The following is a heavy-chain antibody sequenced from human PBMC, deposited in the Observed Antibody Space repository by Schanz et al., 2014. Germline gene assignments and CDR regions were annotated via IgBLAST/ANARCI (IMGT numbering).Heavy chain of an antibody. J-gene: IGHJ3*02. CDR3: ARGTMPGTFDI. V-gene: IGHV1-18*01. CDR2: ISAYNGHT. CDR1: GYTFTSYD. Sequence: QVQLVQSGAEVRKPGASVKVSCTASGYTFTSYDINWVRQAPGQGLEWMGWISAYNGHTDYAQKLQGRVTFTADKSTSTAYMELSSLRYEDTALYYCARGTMPGTFDIWGQGTMVTVSS. D-gene: IGHD2-2*01.